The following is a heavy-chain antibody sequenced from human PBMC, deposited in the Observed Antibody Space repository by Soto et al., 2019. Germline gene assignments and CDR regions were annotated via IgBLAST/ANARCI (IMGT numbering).Heavy chain of an antibody. V-gene: IGHV3-53*01. CDR3: ARAGWFGAYGMDV. Sequence: VGSLRLSCVASGFAVSSNDVTWVRQAPGKALEWVSILYTGAKTDYAASVKGRFTLSRDNVKNIVFLQMNSLRLEDTGVYYCARAGWFGAYGMDVWGQGTTVTVSS. CDR2: LYTGAKT. J-gene: IGHJ6*02. CDR1: GFAVSSND. D-gene: IGHD3-10*01.